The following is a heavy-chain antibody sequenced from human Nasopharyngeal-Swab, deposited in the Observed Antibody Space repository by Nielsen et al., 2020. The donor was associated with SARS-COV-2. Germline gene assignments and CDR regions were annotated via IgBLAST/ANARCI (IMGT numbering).Heavy chain of an antibody. D-gene: IGHD2-2*01. CDR1: GYTFTSYG. CDR3: ARDRGYCSSTSCYDNWFDP. V-gene: IGHV1-18*01. Sequence: ASVKVSCKASGYTFTSYGISWVRQAPGQGLEWMGWISAYNGSTNYAQKLQGRVTMTTDTSTSTAYMELRSLRSDDTAVYYCARDRGYCSSTSCYDNWFDPWGQGTLVTVSS. CDR2: ISAYNGST. J-gene: IGHJ5*02.